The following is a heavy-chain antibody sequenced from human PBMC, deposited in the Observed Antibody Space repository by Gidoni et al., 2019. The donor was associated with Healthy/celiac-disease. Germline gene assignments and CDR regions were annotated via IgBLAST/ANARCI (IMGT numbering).Heavy chain of an antibody. V-gene: IGHV3-9*01. Sequence: EVQLVESGGGLVQPGSSLRLSCAASGFTFGDYAMHWVRQAPGKGLEWVSGISWNSGSIGYADSVKGRFTISRDNAKNSLYLQMNSLRAEDTALYYCAKDISGYDHEGYFDYWGQGTLVTVSS. CDR1: GFTFGDYA. CDR3: AKDISGYDHEGYFDY. J-gene: IGHJ4*02. D-gene: IGHD5-12*01. CDR2: ISWNSGSI.